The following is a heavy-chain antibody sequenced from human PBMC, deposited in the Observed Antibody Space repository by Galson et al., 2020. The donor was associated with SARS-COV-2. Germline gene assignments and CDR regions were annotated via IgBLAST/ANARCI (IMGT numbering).Heavy chain of an antibody. V-gene: IGHV4-34*01. J-gene: IGHJ6*02. CDR2: INHSGST. CDR1: GGSFSGYY. CDR3: ARGVPDYGSGSTYYYYGMDV. D-gene: IGHD3-10*01. Sequence: SETLSLTCAVYGGSFSGYYWSWIRQPPGKGLEWIGEINHSGSTNYNPSLKSRVTISVDTSKNQFSLKLSSVTAADTAVYYCARGVPDYGSGSTYYYYGMDVWGQGTTVTVSS.